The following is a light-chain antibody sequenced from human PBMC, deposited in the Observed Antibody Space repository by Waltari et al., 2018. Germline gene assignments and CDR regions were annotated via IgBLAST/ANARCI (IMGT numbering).Light chain of an antibody. J-gene: IGLJ2*01. Sequence: SSELPQDPAVSVAMGQTVRITCPRYSLRSSYASWYQQRPGQAPILVIYDKNNRPSGVPDRFSGSSSHNTGSLTITGAQAEDEASYYCHSRDASGVAGSFGGGTKLTVL. CDR3: HSRDASGVAGS. V-gene: IGLV3-19*01. CDR1: SLRSSY. CDR2: DKN.